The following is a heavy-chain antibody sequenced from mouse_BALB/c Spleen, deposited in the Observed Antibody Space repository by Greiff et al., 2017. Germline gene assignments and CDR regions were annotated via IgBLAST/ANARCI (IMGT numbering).Heavy chain of an antibody. J-gene: IGHJ1*01. CDR1: GFNIKDTY. D-gene: IGHD2-4*01. V-gene: IGHV14-3*02. Sequence: EVQLQQSGAEFVKPGASVKLSCTASGFNIKDTYMHWVKQRPEQGLEWIGRIDPANGNTKYDPKFQGKATITADTSSNTAYLQLSSLTSEDTAVYYCTRKGAYYDYAYWYFDVWGAGTTVTVSS. CDR2: IDPANGNT. CDR3: TRKGAYYDYAYWYFDV.